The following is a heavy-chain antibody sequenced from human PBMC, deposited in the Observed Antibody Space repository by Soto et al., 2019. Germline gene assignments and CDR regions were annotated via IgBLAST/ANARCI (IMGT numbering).Heavy chain of an antibody. V-gene: IGHV1-8*01. CDR2: MNPNSGNT. D-gene: IGHD3-3*01. Sequence: ASVKVSCKASGYTFTSYDINWVRQATGQGLEWMGWMNPNSGNTGYAQKFQGRVTMTRNTSISTAYMELSSLRSEDTAVYYCAADEYYDFWSGYSDAFDIWGQGTMVTVSS. CDR1: GYTFTSYD. J-gene: IGHJ3*02. CDR3: AADEYYDFWSGYSDAFDI.